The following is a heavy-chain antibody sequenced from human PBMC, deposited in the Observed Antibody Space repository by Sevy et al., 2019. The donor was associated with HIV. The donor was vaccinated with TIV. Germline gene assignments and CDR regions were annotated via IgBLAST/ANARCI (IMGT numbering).Heavy chain of an antibody. CDR3: AGENAWGRGYS. D-gene: IGHD1-26*01. Sequence: SETLSLTCTVSGGSITSLYWNWIRQPPGKGLEWIANIYYNGHINYNPSLKSRVTLSLETSKTQFSLRLSSVTAADTAMYYCAGENAWGRGYSWGQGTLVTVSS. V-gene: IGHV4-59*08. J-gene: IGHJ4*02. CDR1: GGSITSLY. CDR2: IYYNGHI.